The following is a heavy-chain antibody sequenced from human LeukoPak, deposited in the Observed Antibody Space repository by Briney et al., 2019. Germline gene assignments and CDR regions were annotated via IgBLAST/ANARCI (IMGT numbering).Heavy chain of an antibody. Sequence: GSLRLSCVASGFTFSRDWMSWVRPAPGKGLEWVANIKEDGSAQYYADSVKGRFTISRDNTKNSLYLQMNSLTAEDTDMYYCAKDGDGYHNWGQGALVTVSS. CDR3: AKDGDGYHN. D-gene: IGHD3-9*01. V-gene: IGHV3-7*01. J-gene: IGHJ4*02. CDR1: GFTFSRDW. CDR2: IKEDGSAQ.